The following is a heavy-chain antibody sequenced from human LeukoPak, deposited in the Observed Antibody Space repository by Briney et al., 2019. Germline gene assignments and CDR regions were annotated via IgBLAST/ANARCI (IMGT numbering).Heavy chain of an antibody. CDR2: ISSNGGST. V-gene: IGHV3-64*01. CDR3: AREALSHLDY. Sequence: GSLRLSCAASGFTFSAYGMHWVRQAPGKGLEYVSGISSNGGSTYYVNSVKGRFTISRANSKNTLYLQMGSLRAEDMAMYYCAREALSHLDYWGQGTLVTVSS. J-gene: IGHJ4*02. D-gene: IGHD3-3*02. CDR1: GFTFSAYG.